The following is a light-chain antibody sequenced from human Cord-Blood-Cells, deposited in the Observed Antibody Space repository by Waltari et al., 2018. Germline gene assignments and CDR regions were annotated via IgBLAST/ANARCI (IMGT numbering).Light chain of an antibody. J-gene: IGLJ3*02. V-gene: IGLV2-14*03. CDR2: DVS. CDR3: SSYTSSSTLV. Sequence: QSALTQPASVSGSPGQSITLSCTGTSSDVGGYNYVSWYQQHPGKAPKLMIYDVSNRRAGVSNRFCGSKSGNPASLTISGPQAEDEADYYCSSYTSSSTLVFGGGTRLPVL. CDR1: SSDVGGYNY.